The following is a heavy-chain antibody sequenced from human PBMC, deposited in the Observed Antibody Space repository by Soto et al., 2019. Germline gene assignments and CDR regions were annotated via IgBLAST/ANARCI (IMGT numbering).Heavy chain of an antibody. J-gene: IGHJ5*02. D-gene: IGHD3-10*01. V-gene: IGHV3-30*18. CDR2: ISSDGNKR. CDR3: AKDLFQLGELLDQ. Sequence: QVQRGESGGGVVRPGGSLRLSCAASGFTLTTYGMNWFRQAPGKGLEWVAVISSDGNKRYYAASGMGRFTISRDNSKNTVFLQMNSLTAEDTAVYYCAKDLFQLGELLDQWGQGTLVTVSS. CDR1: GFTLTTYG.